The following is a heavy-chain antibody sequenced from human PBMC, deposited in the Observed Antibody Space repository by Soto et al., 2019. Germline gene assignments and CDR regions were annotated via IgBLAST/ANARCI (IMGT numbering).Heavy chain of an antibody. CDR1: GFPFSSYV. CDR2: ISSTTNYI. CDR3: ARESEDLTSNFDY. J-gene: IGHJ4*02. Sequence: EVQLLESGGGLVQRGGSLRLSCAASGFPFSSYVMAWVRQAPGKGLEWVSGISSTTNYIYYGDSMKGRFTISRDNAKNSLYLEMNSLRAEDTAVYYCARESEDLTSNFDYWGQGTLVTVSS. V-gene: IGHV3-21*06.